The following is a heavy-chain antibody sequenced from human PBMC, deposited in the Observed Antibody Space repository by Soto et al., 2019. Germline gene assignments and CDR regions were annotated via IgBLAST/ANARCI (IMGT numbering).Heavy chain of an antibody. J-gene: IGHJ4*02. CDR2: ISWNTGSI. CDR1: GFTFADYA. CDR3: AKDKWEVSYYFDY. Sequence: EVQLVESGGGLVQPGRSLRLSCAAPGFTFADYAMHWVRQAPGKGLEWVSGISWNTGSIGYADSVKGRFTISRDNAKNSLYLQMNSLRAEDTALYYCAKDKWEVSYYFDYWGQGTLVTVSS. V-gene: IGHV3-9*01. D-gene: IGHD3-16*02.